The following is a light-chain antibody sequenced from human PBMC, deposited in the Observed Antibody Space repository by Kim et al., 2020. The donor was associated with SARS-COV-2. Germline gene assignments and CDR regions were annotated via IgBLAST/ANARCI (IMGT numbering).Light chain of an antibody. J-gene: IGKJ2*01. CDR2: GAS. CDR3: QQYNNWPYT. Sequence: SVSPGERAPLACRASQSVSSNLAWYQQKPGQAPRLLIYGASTRATGTPARFSGSGSGTEFALTISSLQSEDFAVYYCQQYNNWPYTFGQGTKLEI. V-gene: IGKV3-15*01. CDR1: QSVSSN.